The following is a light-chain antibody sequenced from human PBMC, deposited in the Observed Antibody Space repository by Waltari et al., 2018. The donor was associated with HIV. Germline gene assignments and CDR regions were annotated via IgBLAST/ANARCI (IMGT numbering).Light chain of an antibody. CDR3: QQYYSTPLT. J-gene: IGKJ4*01. Sequence: DIVMTQSPDSLAVSLGERATINCKSSQSVLYSSNNKNYLAWYQQKPGQTPELLIYWASTRESGVPDRFTGSGSVTDFTLTISSLQAEDVAVYYCQQYYSTPLTFGGGTKVEIK. CDR2: WAS. CDR1: QSVLYSSNNKNY. V-gene: IGKV4-1*01.